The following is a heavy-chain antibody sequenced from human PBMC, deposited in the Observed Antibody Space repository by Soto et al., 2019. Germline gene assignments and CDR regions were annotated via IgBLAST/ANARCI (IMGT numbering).Heavy chain of an antibody. CDR2: ILPIFTTA. Sequence: GASVKVSCKASGGTFSNYAFSWVRQAPGQGLEWMGGILPIFTTATYAPRFQDRVTITADESTSTVYMDLSSLRSEDTALYYCAKDIGFQQHLLVFDNWGQGTLVTVSS. CDR3: AKDIGFQQHLLVFDN. D-gene: IGHD6-13*01. J-gene: IGHJ4*02. CDR1: GGTFSNYA. V-gene: IGHV1-69*13.